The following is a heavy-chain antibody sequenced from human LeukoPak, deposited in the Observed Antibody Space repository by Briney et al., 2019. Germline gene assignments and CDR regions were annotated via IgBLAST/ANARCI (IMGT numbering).Heavy chain of an antibody. CDR3: AKDEKYYYYYGMVV. V-gene: IGHV3-30*18. CDR2: ISYDGSNK. CDR1: GFTFSSYG. J-gene: IGHJ6*02. Sequence: GGSLRLSCAASGFTFSSYGMHWVRQAPGKGLEWVAVISYDGSNKYYADSVKGRFTISRDNSKNTLYLQMNSLRAEDTAVYYCAKDEKYYYYYGMVVWGQGTTVTVSS.